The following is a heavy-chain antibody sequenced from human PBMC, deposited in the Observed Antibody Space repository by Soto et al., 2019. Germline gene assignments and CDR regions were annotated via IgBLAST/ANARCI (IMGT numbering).Heavy chain of an antibody. CDR3: AREITGNGYGSFDS. Sequence: LETLSLTCTVSGGSVNSGSHYWSWIRQSPGKGLEWIGYIYYNGGTNNNPSLKSRGTISVDKSKNQFSLRLSSVTAADTAVYYCAREITGNGYGSFDSWGPGTLVTVSS. V-gene: IGHV4-61*01. D-gene: IGHD6-13*01. CDR2: IYYNGGT. CDR1: GGSVNSGSHY. J-gene: IGHJ4*02.